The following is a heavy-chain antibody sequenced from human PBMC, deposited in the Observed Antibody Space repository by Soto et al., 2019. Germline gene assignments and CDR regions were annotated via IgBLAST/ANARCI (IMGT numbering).Heavy chain of an antibody. CDR1: GGSISSGGYY. Sequence: PSETLSLTCTVSGGSISSGGYYWSWIRQHPGKGLGWIGYIYYSGSTYYNPSLKSRVTISVDTSKNQFSLKLSSVTAADTAVYYCARSLVATLNYYYYMDVWGKGTTVTVSS. V-gene: IGHV4-31*03. CDR3: ARSLVATLNYYYYMDV. J-gene: IGHJ6*03. CDR2: IYYSGST. D-gene: IGHD5-12*01.